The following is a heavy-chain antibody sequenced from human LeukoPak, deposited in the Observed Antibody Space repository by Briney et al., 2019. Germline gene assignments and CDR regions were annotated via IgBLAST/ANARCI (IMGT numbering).Heavy chain of an antibody. V-gene: IGHV4-39*01. Sequence: SETLSLTCTVSGGYISSSSYYWGWLGQPPGRGREWLGNIYYSGRTYYNPSLKSRVTISVDTSKNQFSLKLSSVTAADTAVYYCARLVVTGTTIKHWGQGTLVTVSS. CDR2: IYYSGRT. CDR3: ARLVVTGTTIKH. CDR1: GGYISSSSYY. J-gene: IGHJ4*02. D-gene: IGHD1-7*01.